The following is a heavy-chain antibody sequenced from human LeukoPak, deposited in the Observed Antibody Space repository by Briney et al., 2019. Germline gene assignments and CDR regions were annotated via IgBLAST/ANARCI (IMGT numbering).Heavy chain of an antibody. Sequence: SETLSLTCTVSGGSISSSSYYWGWIRRPPGKGLEWMGSIYYSGSTNYNPSLKSRVTISVDTSKNQFSLKLSSVTAAEAAVYYCAREGRYRYGYNEYHSYMDIWGKGTTVTVSS. V-gene: IGHV4-39*07. CDR1: GGSISSSSYY. CDR2: IYYSGST. J-gene: IGHJ6*03. D-gene: IGHD5-24*01. CDR3: AREGRYRYGYNEYHSYMDI.